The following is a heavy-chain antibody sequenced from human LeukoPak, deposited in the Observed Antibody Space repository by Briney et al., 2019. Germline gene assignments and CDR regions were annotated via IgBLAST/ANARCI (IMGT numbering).Heavy chain of an antibody. CDR1: GFTFSSYS. J-gene: IGHJ3*02. CDR3: AREPYADVVVTAGRPHDAFDI. D-gene: IGHD2-21*02. Sequence: GGSLRLSCAASGFTFSSYSMNWVRQAPGKGLEWVAVITSSGGSTSYADSVKGRFTIPRDNSKNTLYLQMNSLRAEDTAVYYCAREPYADVVVTAGRPHDAFDIWGQGTMVTVSS. V-gene: IGHV3-66*01. CDR2: ITSSGGST.